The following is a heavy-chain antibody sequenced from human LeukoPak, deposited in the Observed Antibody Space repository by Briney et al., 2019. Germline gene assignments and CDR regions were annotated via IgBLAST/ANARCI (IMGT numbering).Heavy chain of an antibody. CDR1: GGSISSSPYY. J-gene: IGHJ5*01. CDR2: IYYSGTT. Sequence: SETLSLTCTVSGGSISSSPYYWGWIRQPPGKGLEWIGSIYYSGTTHYSPSLESRVTISVDTSKNQFSLHLNSVTPDDTAVYYCARDLSGYFVSWGQGTLVTVSS. CDR3: ARDLSGYFVS. V-gene: IGHV4-39*07. D-gene: IGHD3-22*01.